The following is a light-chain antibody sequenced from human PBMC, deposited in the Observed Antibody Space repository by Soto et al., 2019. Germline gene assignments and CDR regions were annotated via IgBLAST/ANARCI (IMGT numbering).Light chain of an antibody. Sequence: QSALTQPASVSGSPGQSITISCTGTSSDVGGYNYVSWYQQHPGKAPKLMIYEVSNRPSGVSNRFSGSKSGNTAALTISGLQAEDDADYYCSSYTSSSTDVFGTGTKLTV. V-gene: IGLV2-14*01. CDR2: EVS. CDR3: SSYTSSSTDV. CDR1: SSDVGGYNY. J-gene: IGLJ1*01.